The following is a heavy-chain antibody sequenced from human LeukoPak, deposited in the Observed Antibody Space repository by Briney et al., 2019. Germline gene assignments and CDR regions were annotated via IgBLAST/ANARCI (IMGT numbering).Heavy chain of an antibody. CDR2: IYYSGST. D-gene: IGHD1-7*01. CDR3: AREKLELPDY. Sequence: SETLSLTCTVSGGSLSSYYWSWIRQPPGKGLEWIGYIYYSGSTNYNPSLKSRVTISVDTSKNQFSLKLSSVTAADTAVYYCAREKLELPDYWGQGTLVTVSS. J-gene: IGHJ4*02. V-gene: IGHV4-59*12. CDR1: GGSLSSYY.